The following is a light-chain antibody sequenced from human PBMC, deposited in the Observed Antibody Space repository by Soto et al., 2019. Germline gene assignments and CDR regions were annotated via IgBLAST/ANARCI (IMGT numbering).Light chain of an antibody. CDR2: GNS. CDR3: QSYDSSLSGPYV. J-gene: IGLJ1*01. Sequence: QSVLSQPPSGSGAPGQRFTISCTGSISNIGAGYDVHWYQQLPGTAPKLLIYGNSNRPSGVPDRFSGSKYGNSASLAITGLQAEDEDDYYCQSYDSSLSGPYVFGTGTKVTVL. V-gene: IGLV1-40*01. CDR1: ISNIGAGYD.